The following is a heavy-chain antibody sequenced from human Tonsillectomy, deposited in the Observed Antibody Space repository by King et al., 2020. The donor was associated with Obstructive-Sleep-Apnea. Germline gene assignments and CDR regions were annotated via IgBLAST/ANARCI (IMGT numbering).Heavy chain of an antibody. D-gene: IGHD3-10*01. CDR1: GGSISSGGGFY. CDR2: IYYSGST. V-gene: IGHV4-31*03. J-gene: IGHJ4*02. CDR3: ATSRGFGELLPFDY. Sequence: LQLQESGPGLVKPSQTLSLTCTVSGGSISSGGGFYWSWIRQHPGKGLEWIGHIYYSGSTYYNPSLKSRVTISVDTSKNHFSLRLSPVTAADTAVYYCATSRGFGELLPFDYWGQGALVTVSS.